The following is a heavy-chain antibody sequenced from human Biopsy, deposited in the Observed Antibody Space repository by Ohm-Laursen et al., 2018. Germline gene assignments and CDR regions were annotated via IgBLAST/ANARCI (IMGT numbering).Heavy chain of an antibody. CDR1: GFTFSSYG. V-gene: IGHV3-30*18. CDR2: ISYDGYNK. D-gene: IGHD5-18*01. J-gene: IGHJ6*02. CDR3: AKDRYNYTPIGGFSMDV. Sequence: SLRLSCAAFGFTFSSYGMHCVRQTPGKGLESVALISYDGYNKWYADSVKGRFTISRDNSKNTLYLQMNSLRVEDTAVYYCAKDRYNYTPIGGFSMDVWGQGTTVTVSS.